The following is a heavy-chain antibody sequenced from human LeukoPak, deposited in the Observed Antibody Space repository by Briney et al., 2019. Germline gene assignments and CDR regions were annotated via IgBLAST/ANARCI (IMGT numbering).Heavy chain of an antibody. CDR3: ARPGYSSSWLKFPFDY. D-gene: IGHD6-13*01. J-gene: IGHJ4*02. CDR2: NNHSGST. V-gene: IGHV4-4*02. Sequence: SGTLSLTCTVSGGSISSSNWWRWVRHPPGKGLEWIGENNHSGSTNYNPSLQSRVTITVDKSKNQFSLKLSSVTAAHTAVYYCARPGYSSSWLKFPFDYWGQGTLVTVSS. CDR1: GGSISSSNW.